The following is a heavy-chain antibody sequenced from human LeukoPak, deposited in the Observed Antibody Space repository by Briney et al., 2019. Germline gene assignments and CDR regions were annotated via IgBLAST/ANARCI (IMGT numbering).Heavy chain of an antibody. J-gene: IGHJ3*02. Sequence: ASVKVSCKASGCTFTSYGISWVRQAPGQGLEWMGWISAYNGNTNYAQKLQGRVTMTTDTSTSTAYMELRSLRSDDTAVYYCAILPTMIGDAFDIWGQGTMVTVSS. CDR2: ISAYNGNT. V-gene: IGHV1-18*01. CDR3: AILPTMIGDAFDI. D-gene: IGHD3-22*01. CDR1: GCTFTSYG.